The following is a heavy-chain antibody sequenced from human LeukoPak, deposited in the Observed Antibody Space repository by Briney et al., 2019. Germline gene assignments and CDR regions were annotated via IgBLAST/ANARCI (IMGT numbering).Heavy chain of an antibody. Sequence: GGSLRLSCAVSVFTFCEAWMSWVRQAPGKGLEWVGRMKSKTDGGTTEYAARVKGRFTISRDNSKNTLYLQMNSLRAEDTGVYYCAKDPTGSYFDYWGQGTLVTVSS. CDR3: AKDPTGSYFDY. J-gene: IGHJ4*02. CDR1: VFTFCEAW. V-gene: IGHV3-15*01. D-gene: IGHD3-10*01. CDR2: MKSKTDGGTT.